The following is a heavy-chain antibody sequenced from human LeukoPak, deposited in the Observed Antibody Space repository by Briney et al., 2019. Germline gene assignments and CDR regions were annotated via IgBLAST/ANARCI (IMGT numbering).Heavy chain of an antibody. D-gene: IGHD3-22*01. CDR3: VRGNYDNRGYSNAFDI. CDR1: GASISSSY. J-gene: IGHJ3*02. V-gene: IGHV4-59*01. CDR2: IYYNGNT. Sequence: SGTLSLTCTVSGASISSSYWSWVRRPLGKRLEWIGFIYYNGNTNSNPSLKSRVTISADTSKNQFSLKLTSVTAADTAVYYCVRGNYDNRGYSNAFDIWGQGAMVTVSS.